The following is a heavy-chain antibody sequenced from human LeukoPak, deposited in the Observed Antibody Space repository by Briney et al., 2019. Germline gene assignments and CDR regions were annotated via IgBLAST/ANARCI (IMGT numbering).Heavy chain of an antibody. V-gene: IGHV3-48*03. CDR2: ITGSGSTI. J-gene: IGHJ3*02. Sequence: GGSLRLSRVASGFTFSSYEMNWVRQAPGKGLEWVSYITGSGSTIYYADSVKGRFTISRDNAKNSLYLQMNSLRAEDTAVYYCAREGRLTGDAFDIWGQGTMVTVSS. D-gene: IGHD7-27*01. CDR3: AREGRLTGDAFDI. CDR1: GFTFSSYE.